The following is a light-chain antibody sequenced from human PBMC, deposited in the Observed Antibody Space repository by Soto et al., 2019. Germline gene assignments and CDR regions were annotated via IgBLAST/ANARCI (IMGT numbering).Light chain of an antibody. Sequence: QSALTQPASVSGSPGQSITISCTGSTSDIGSYDLVSWYQQHPGKAPKLMIHAASKRPSGVSNRFSGSKSGNTASLTISGLQAEDEADYYCCAYAGIGTFNWVFGGGTQLTVL. CDR3: CAYAGIGTFNWV. V-gene: IGLV2-23*01. J-gene: IGLJ3*02. CDR1: TSDIGSYDL. CDR2: AAS.